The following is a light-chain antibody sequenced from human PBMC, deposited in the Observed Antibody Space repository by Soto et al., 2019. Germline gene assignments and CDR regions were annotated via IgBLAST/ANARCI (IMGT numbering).Light chain of an antibody. Sequence: QSVLTQPRSVSGSPGRSVTITCTGTSSDVGDYGYVSWYQEHPGKAPELLIYDVTKRPSGVPNRFSGSKSGNTASLTISGLQAEDEADYYCCSYAGSSIFYVFGTGTKVTVL. CDR1: SSDVGDYGY. J-gene: IGLJ1*01. CDR3: CSYAGSSIFYV. CDR2: DVT. V-gene: IGLV2-11*01.